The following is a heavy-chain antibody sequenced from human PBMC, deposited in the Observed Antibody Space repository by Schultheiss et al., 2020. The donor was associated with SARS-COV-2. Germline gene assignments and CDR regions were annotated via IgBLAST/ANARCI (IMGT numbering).Heavy chain of an antibody. D-gene: IGHD5-18*01. CDR1: GFTFSDYY. CDR3: AVHVDVAMADDY. V-gene: IGHV3-71*01. J-gene: IGHJ4*01. Sequence: GGSLRLSCAASGFTFSDYYMSWIRQAPGKGQEWVGFIRSKAYGGTTEYAASVKGRFTISRDDSKNSLYVQMNSLRTEDTAVYYCAVHVDVAMADDYWGHGTLVTISS. CDR2: IRSKAYGGTT.